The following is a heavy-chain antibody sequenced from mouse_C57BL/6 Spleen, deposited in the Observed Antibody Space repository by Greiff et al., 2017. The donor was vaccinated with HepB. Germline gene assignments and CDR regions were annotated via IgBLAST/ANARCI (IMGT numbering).Heavy chain of an antibody. V-gene: IGHV5-12*01. CDR3: ARQAITHYYFDY. CDR1: GFTFSDYY. J-gene: IGHJ2*01. CDR2: ISNGGGST. Sequence: EVQLVESGGGLVQPGGSLKLSCAASGFTFSDYYMYWVRQTPEKRLEWVAYISNGGGSTYYPDTVKGRFTISRDNAKNTLYLQMSRLKSEDTAMYYCARQAITHYYFDYWGQGTTLTVSS. D-gene: IGHD1-1*01.